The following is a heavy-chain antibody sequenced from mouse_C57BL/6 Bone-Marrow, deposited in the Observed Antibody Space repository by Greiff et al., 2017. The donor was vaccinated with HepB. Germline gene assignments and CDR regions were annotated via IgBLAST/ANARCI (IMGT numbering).Heavy chain of an antibody. CDR3: ARDQNSNLGFDY. D-gene: IGHD2-5*01. J-gene: IGHJ2*01. Sequence: DVHLVESEGGLVQPGSSMKLSCTASGFTFSDYYMAWVRQVPEKGLEWVANINYDGSSAYYLDSLKSRFIISRDNAKNILYLQMSSLKSEDTATYYCARDQNSNLGFDYWGQGTTLTVSS. CDR2: INYDGSSA. CDR1: GFTFSDYY. V-gene: IGHV5-16*01.